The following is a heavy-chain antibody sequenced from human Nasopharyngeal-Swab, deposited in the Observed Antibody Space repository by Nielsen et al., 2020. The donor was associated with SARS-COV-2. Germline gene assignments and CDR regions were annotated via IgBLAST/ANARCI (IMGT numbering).Heavy chain of an antibody. CDR2: ISSSSSYI. CDR1: GFTFNNYN. J-gene: IGHJ6*02. Sequence: GGSLRLACAASGFTFNNYNFNWIRQPPGKGLEWVSSISSSSSYIYNADSVKGRFTISRDNAKNSLYLQMNSLRAEDTAVYYCARDGLDYDFWSAYFMDVWGQGTTITVSS. D-gene: IGHD3-3*01. V-gene: IGHV3-21*01. CDR3: ARDGLDYDFWSAYFMDV.